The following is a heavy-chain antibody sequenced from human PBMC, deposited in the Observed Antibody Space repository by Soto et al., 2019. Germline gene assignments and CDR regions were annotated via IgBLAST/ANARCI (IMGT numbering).Heavy chain of an antibody. J-gene: IGHJ6*04. Sequence: EVQLVESGGGLVKPGGSLRLSCAASGFTFSSYSMNWVRQAPGKGLEWVSSISSSSSYIYYADSVKGRFTISRDNAKNSLYLQMNSLRAEDTAVYYCARGSYYYGSGLGLDVWGKGNTVTVSS. D-gene: IGHD3-10*01. CDR1: GFTFSSYS. V-gene: IGHV3-21*01. CDR2: ISSSSSYI. CDR3: ARGSYYYGSGLGLDV.